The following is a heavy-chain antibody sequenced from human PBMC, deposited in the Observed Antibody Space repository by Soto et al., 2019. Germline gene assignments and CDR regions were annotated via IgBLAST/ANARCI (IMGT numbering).Heavy chain of an antibody. J-gene: IGHJ4*02. CDR1: GLTFSSYG. CDR2: ISYDGSNK. D-gene: IGHD3-22*01. Sequence: GGSLRLSCAASGLTFSSYGMHLGRQAPGKGLEWVAVISYDGSNKYYADSVKGRFTISRDNSKNTLYLQMNSLRAEDTAVYYCAKSYDSSGYYLPPLYWGQGTLVTVSS. CDR3: AKSYDSSGYYLPPLY. V-gene: IGHV3-30*18.